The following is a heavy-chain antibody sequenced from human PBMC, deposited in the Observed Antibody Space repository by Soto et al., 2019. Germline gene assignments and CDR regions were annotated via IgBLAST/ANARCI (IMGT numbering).Heavy chain of an antibody. CDR1: GFNFSSYS. CDR3: ARASKDIVLMVYAYQHWYFDL. D-gene: IGHD2-8*01. CDR2: ISSSSSTI. Sequence: PGGSLRLSCAASGFNFSSYSMNWVRQAPGKGLEWVSYISSSSSTIYYADSVKGRFTISRDNAKNSLYLQMNSLRAEDTAVYYCARASKDIVLMVYAYQHWYFDLWGRGTLVTVSS. V-gene: IGHV3-48*01. J-gene: IGHJ2*01.